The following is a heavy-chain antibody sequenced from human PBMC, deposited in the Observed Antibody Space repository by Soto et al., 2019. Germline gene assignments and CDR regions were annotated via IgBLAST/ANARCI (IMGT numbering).Heavy chain of an antibody. D-gene: IGHD1-26*01. CDR2: ISASGYSA. V-gene: IGHV3-23*01. CDR3: AKGDQLWEPLVQ. CDR1: GLSFSECA. J-gene: IGHJ4*02. Sequence: GVSRSLARAACGLSFSECALSWFRQAPGKGLECVSTISASGYSAYYGGAVKGRFTTSRDNSKRTLYLQMNRLRADDTAVYYCAKGDQLWEPLVQWGQGTQATV.